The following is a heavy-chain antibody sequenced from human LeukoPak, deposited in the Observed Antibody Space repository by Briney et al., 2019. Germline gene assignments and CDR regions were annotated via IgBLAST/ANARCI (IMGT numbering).Heavy chain of an antibody. CDR3: AKSSHRIMITFGGVAGPGDY. CDR1: GFTFSSYA. D-gene: IGHD3-16*01. CDR2: ISYDGSNK. J-gene: IGHJ4*02. Sequence: PGGSLRLSCAASGFTFSSYAMHWVRQAPGKGLEWVAVISYDGSNKYYADSVKGRFTISRDNSKNTPYLQMNSLRAEDTAVYYCAKSSHRIMITFGGVAGPGDYWGQGTLVTVSS. V-gene: IGHV3-30-3*02.